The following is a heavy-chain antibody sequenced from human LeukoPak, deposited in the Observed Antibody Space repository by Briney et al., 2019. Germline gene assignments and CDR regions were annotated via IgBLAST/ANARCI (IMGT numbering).Heavy chain of an antibody. Sequence: PGGSLRLSCAASGFTFSSYGMHWVCQARGKGLEWVAVIWYDGSNKYYADSVKGRFTISRDNSKNTLYLQMNSLRAEDTAVYYCARACRMSSSSSDYWGQGTLVTVSS. V-gene: IGHV3-33*01. D-gene: IGHD6-6*01. J-gene: IGHJ4*02. CDR1: GFTFSSYG. CDR2: IWYDGSNK. CDR3: ARACRMSSSSSDY.